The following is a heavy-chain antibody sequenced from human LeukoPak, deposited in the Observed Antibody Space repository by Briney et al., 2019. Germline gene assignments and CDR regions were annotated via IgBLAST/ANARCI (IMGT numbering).Heavy chain of an antibody. CDR2: IWYDGSNK. CDR3: ARDDYGTTDY. Sequence: GGSLRLSRAASGFTFSSYGMHWVRQAPGKGLEWVAVIWYDGSNKYYADSVKGRFTISGDNSKNTLYLQMNSLRAGDTAVYYCARDDYGTTDYWGQGTLVTVSS. CDR1: GFTFSSYG. D-gene: IGHD4-17*01. V-gene: IGHV3-33*01. J-gene: IGHJ4*02.